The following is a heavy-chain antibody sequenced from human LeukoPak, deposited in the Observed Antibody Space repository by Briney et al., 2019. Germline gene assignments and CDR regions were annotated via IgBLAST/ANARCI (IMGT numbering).Heavy chain of an antibody. CDR3: I. CDR1: DDSMISYH. D-gene: IGHD1-1*01. V-gene: IGHV4-4*07. Sequence: SETLSLTCSVSDDSMISYHWSWIRQSAGKGLEWIGRIYSTGSTDHNPSLMSRVTMSVDTAKKQFSLKFYCARAERTVNVFDIWGQGTKVTVSS. J-gene: IGHJ3*02. CDR2: IYSTGST.